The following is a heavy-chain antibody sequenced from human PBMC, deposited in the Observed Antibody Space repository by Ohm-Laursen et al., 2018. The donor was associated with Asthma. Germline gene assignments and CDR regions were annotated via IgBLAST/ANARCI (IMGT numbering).Heavy chain of an antibody. CDR2: ISSSSSYI. CDR3: ARGRGGTYFDY. V-gene: IGHV3-21*01. Sequence: LSLTCAASGFTFSSYSMNWVRQAPGKGLEWVSSISSSSSYIYYADSVKGRFTISRDNAKNSLYLQMNSLRAEDTAVYYCARGRGGTYFDYWGQGTLVTVSS. D-gene: IGHD4-23*01. CDR1: GFTFSSYS. J-gene: IGHJ4*02.